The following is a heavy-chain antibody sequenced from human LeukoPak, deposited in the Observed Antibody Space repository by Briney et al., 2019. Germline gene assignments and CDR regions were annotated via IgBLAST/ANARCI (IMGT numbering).Heavy chain of an antibody. CDR3: VSDHTGHDDY. CDR2: INTDGTTT. CDR1: GFTFSGCS. Sequence: GGSLRLSCAASGFTFSGCSMNWVRQAPGKGLVWVSRINTDGTTTTYADSVKGRFTISRDNAKNTLHLQMNSLRVEDTAVYYCVSDHTGHDDYWGQGTLVTVSS. J-gene: IGHJ4*02. D-gene: IGHD1-1*01. V-gene: IGHV3-74*01.